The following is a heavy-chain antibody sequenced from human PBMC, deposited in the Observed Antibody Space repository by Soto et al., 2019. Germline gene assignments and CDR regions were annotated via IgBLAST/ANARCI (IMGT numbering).Heavy chain of an antibody. J-gene: IGHJ4*02. CDR2: ISTTSSSI. V-gene: IGHV3-48*02. D-gene: IGHD3-3*01. CDR1: GFTFSIYS. CDR3: ARKGVAFDY. Sequence: GGSLRLSCAASGFTFSIYSMNWVRQAPGKGLEWISYISTTSSSIYYADSVKGRFTISRDNAKNSLFLQMNSLRDEDTAVYYCARKGVAFDYWGQGALVTVSS.